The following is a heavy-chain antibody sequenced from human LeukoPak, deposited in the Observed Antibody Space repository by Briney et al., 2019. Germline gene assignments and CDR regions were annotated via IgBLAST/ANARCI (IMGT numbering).Heavy chain of an antibody. CDR2: IYYSGST. J-gene: IGHJ3*02. Sequence: SETLSLTCTVSGGSISSSSYYWGWIRQPPGKGLEWIGSIYYSGSTYYNPSLKSRVTISVDTSKNQFSLKLSSVTAADTAVYYCARDAYSSSWYTAFDIWGQGTMVTVSS. D-gene: IGHD6-13*01. CDR1: GGSISSSSYY. V-gene: IGHV4-39*02. CDR3: ARDAYSSSWYTAFDI.